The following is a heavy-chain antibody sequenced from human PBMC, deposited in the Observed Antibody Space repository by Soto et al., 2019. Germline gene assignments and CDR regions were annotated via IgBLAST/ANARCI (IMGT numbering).Heavy chain of an antibody. D-gene: IGHD3-22*01. J-gene: IGHJ4*02. CDR2: INHSGST. Sequence: SETLSLTCAVYGGSFSGYYWSWIRQPPGKGLEWIGEINHSGSTNYNPSLKSRVTISVDTSKNQFSLKLSSVTAADTAVYYCARRGGYYYDPYYFDYWGQGTLVTVSS. V-gene: IGHV4-34*01. CDR1: GGSFSGYY. CDR3: ARRGGYYYDPYYFDY.